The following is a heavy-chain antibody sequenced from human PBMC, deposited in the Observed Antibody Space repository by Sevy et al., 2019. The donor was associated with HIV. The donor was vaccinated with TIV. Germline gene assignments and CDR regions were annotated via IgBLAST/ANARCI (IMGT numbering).Heavy chain of an antibody. V-gene: IGHV1-2*02. Sequence: ASVKVSCKASGYTFTGYYMHWVRQAPGQGLEWMGWINPNSGGTNYAQKFQGRVTMTRDTSISTAYMELGRLRSDDTAVYYCARDRVTMVRGPNWFDPWGQGTLVTVSS. CDR1: GYTFTGYY. D-gene: IGHD3-10*01. J-gene: IGHJ5*02. CDR2: INPNSGGT. CDR3: ARDRVTMVRGPNWFDP.